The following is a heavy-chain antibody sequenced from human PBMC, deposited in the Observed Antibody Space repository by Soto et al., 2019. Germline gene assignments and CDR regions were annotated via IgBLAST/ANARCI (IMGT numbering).Heavy chain of an antibody. D-gene: IGHD3-22*01. CDR2: IKSKTDGGTT. CDR3: TTQDDRYYYDSSGYPNFDY. V-gene: IGHV3-15*01. CDR1: GFTFSNAW. J-gene: IGHJ4*02. Sequence: GGSLRLSCAASGFTFSNAWMSWVRQAPGKGLEWVGRIKSKTDGGTTDYAAPVKGRFTISRDDSKNTLYLQMNSLKTEDTAVYYCTTQDDRYYYDSSGYPNFDYWGQGTLVTVSS.